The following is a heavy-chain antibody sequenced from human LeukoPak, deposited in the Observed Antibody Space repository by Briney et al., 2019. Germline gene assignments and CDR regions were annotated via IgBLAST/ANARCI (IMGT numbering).Heavy chain of an antibody. Sequence: GGSLRLSCAASGFTFSSYGMHWVRQAPGKGLEWVAVISYDGSNKYYADSVKGRFTISRDNSKNTLYLQMNSLRAEDTAVYYCAKDGRTTIFSYWGQGTLVTVSS. CDR3: AKDGRTTIFSY. D-gene: IGHD3-3*01. CDR2: ISYDGSNK. J-gene: IGHJ4*02. CDR1: GFTFSSYG. V-gene: IGHV3-30*18.